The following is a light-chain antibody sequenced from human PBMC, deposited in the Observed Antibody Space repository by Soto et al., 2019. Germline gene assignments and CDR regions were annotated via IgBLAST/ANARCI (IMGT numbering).Light chain of an antibody. J-gene: IGKJ1*01. CDR1: QHIGID. CDR2: NTS. Sequence: DIQMTQSPSSLSASVGDRVTITFRSSQHIGIDLGWYQQKPGKAPQRLIYNTSHLQSGVPSRFSGRGSGTEFTLTINNLQHEDVATYYCLQHYFYSWTFGQGTKVDIK. CDR3: LQHYFYSWT. V-gene: IGKV1-17*02.